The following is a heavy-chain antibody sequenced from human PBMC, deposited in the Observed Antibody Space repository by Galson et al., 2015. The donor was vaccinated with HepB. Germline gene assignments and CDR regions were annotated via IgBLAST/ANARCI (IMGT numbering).Heavy chain of an antibody. Sequence: SLRLSCAASGFTFSSYAMHWVRQAPGKGLEWVAVISYDGSNKYYADSVKGRFTISRDNSKNTLYLQMNSLRAEDTAVYYCARDRSSSFDYRGQATLVTVSP. V-gene: IGHV3-30-3*01. CDR1: GFTFSSYA. CDR2: ISYDGSNK. J-gene: IGHJ4*02. D-gene: IGHD6-6*01. CDR3: ARDRSSSFDY.